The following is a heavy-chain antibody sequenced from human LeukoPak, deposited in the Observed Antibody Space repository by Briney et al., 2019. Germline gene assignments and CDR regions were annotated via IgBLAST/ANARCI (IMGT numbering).Heavy chain of an antibody. D-gene: IGHD1-26*01. J-gene: IGHJ4*02. CDR3: ERGSGSYSTYFDF. V-gene: IGHV3-20*04. Sequence: GGSLRLSCAASGFNFDDYGMTWVRQAPGQGLEWVSGISWNGDSTGYVDSVKGRFTIFRDNADNSLYLQMNSLRGEETALYYCERGSGSYSTYFDFWGQGTLVTVSS. CDR1: GFNFDDYG. CDR2: ISWNGDST.